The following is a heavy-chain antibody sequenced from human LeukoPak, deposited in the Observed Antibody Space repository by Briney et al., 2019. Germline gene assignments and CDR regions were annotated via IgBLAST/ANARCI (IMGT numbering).Heavy chain of an antibody. V-gene: IGHV1-3*01. CDR3: ARGHSSGWPRD. CDR1: RYTFTSYA. J-gene: IGHJ4*02. D-gene: IGHD6-19*01. Sequence: ASVKVSCKASRYTFTSYAMHWVRQAPGQRLEWMGWINACNGKTKYSQKFQGRVTITRDTSASTAYMELSSLRSEDTAVYYCARGHSSGWPRDWGQGTRVTVDS. CDR2: INACNGKT.